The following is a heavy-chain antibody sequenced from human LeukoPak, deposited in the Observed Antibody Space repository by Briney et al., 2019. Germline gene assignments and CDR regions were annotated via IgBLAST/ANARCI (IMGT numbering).Heavy chain of an antibody. Sequence: SETLSLTCTVSGFSISSYYWSWIRQPAGKGLEWIGRIYTSGSTNYNPSLKSRVTMSVDTSKNQFSLKLSSVTAADTAVYYCARDSRYCSSTSCDWWYFDLWGRGTLVTVSA. D-gene: IGHD2-2*01. CDR2: IYTSGST. CDR3: ARDSRYCSSTSCDWWYFDL. CDR1: GFSISSYY. J-gene: IGHJ2*01. V-gene: IGHV4-4*07.